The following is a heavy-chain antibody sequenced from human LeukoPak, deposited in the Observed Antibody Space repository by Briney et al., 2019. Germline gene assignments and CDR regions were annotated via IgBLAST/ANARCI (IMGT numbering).Heavy chain of an antibody. CDR2: IRSQGHGGTT. Sequence: PGRSLRLSCTGSGFTFGDYYINWLRKAPGKGPEWVGFIRSQGHGGTTEYAASVKGRFTISRDDSKSIAYLQMNSLKTDDTALYYCSGHRHSFNWFDPWGQGTLVTVSS. D-gene: IGHD5-18*01. J-gene: IGHJ5*02. CDR3: SGHRHSFNWFDP. CDR1: GFTFGDYY. V-gene: IGHV3-49*03.